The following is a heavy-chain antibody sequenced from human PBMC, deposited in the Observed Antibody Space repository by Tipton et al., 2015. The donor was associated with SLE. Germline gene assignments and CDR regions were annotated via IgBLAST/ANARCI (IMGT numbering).Heavy chain of an antibody. V-gene: IGHV4-59*01. J-gene: IGHJ3*02. CDR2: VYGRGST. CDR1: GGSISSYY. CDR3: ARDTVFGLVYHNAFDI. Sequence: GLVKPSETLSLTCTVSGGSISSYYWSWIRQPPGKGLEWIGSVYGRGSTHYNPSLTSRVTMSVDTSKNQFSLRLTSVTAADTAMYYCARDTVFGLVYHNAFDIWGQGTKVTVSS. D-gene: IGHD3/OR15-3a*01.